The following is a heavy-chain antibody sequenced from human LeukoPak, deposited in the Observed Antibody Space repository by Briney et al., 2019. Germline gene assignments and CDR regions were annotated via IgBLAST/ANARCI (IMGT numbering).Heavy chain of an antibody. CDR1: GRSISSGGYY. Sequence: SETLSLTCTVSGRSISSGGYYWSWIRQHPGKGLEWIGYIYDSGSTYYNPSLKSRVTISVDTSKNQFSLKLSSVTAADTAVYYCARGGVVVPAAPWGGNWFDPWGQGTLVTVSS. CDR2: IYDSGST. V-gene: IGHV4-31*03. J-gene: IGHJ5*02. D-gene: IGHD2-2*01. CDR3: ARGGVVVPAAPWGGNWFDP.